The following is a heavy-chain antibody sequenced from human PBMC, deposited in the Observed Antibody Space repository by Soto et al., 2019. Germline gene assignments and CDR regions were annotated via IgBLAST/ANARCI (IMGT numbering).Heavy chain of an antibody. CDR3: ARGVVPAAGAAPHYFHYGVDV. V-gene: IGHV1-69*06. CDR2: IIPMFGTT. D-gene: IGHD2-2*01. CDR1: GDTFKKFA. J-gene: IGHJ6*02. Sequence: QVQLVQSGPEVKKPGSSVKVACKTSGDTFKKFAISWVRQAPGQGPEWMGGIIPMFGTTKYTQKFQGSVTFKADKSTGTAYMELTSLMSEDTATYFCARGVVPAAGAAPHYFHYGVDVWGQGTTVTVSS.